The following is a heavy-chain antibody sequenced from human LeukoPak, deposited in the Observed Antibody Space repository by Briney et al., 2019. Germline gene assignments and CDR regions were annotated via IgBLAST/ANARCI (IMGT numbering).Heavy chain of an antibody. CDR1: GFTFSSYA. V-gene: IGHV3-23*01. D-gene: IGHD5-24*01. CDR2: ISGSGGST. Sequence: PGGSLRLSCAASGFTFSSYAMSWVRQAPGKGLEWISAISGSGGSTYYADSVKGRFTISRDNSKNTLYLQMNSLRAEDTAVYYCAKGLRPMKWLGLYWGQGTLVTVSS. CDR3: AKGLRPMKWLGLY. J-gene: IGHJ4*02.